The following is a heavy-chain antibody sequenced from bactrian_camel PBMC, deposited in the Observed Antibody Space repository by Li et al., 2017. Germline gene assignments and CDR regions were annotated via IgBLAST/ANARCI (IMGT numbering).Heavy chain of an antibody. D-gene: IGHD2*01. V-gene: IGHV3S53*01. CDR1: GNTYRTWC. J-gene: IGHJ6*01. Sequence: HVQLVESGGGSVQAGGSLRLSCAASGNTYRTWCMGWFRQAPGKEREGVAAIKPDDTSKYTDSVEGRFTIWKDHANNTLYLQMNSLKPEDTAMYYCAADSRGYCYTIDFDYWGQGTQVTVS. CDR2: IKPDDTS. CDR3: AADSRGYCYTIDFDY.